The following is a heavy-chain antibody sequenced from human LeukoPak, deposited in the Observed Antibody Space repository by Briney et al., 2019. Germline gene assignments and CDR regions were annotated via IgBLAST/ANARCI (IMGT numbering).Heavy chain of an antibody. CDR2: IYYSGST. J-gene: IGHJ6*03. Sequence: PSETLSLTCTVSGGSISSSSYYWGWIRQPPGKGLEWIGSIYYSGSTYYNPSLKSRVTISVDTSKNQFSLKLSSVTAADTAVYYCARQTSLEFYYYYMDVWGKGTTVTVSS. CDR1: GGSISSSSYY. V-gene: IGHV4-39*07. CDR3: ARQTSLEFYYYYMDV.